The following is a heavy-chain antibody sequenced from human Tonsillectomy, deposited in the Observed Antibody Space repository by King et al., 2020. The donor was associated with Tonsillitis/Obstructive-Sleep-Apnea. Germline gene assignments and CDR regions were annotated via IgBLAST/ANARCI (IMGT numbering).Heavy chain of an antibody. V-gene: IGHV1-18*01. CDR3: ARDVRDLVAATIHYNYYYDMDV. J-gene: IGHJ6*02. D-gene: IGHD5-12*01. Sequence: VQLVESGAEVKKPGASVKVSCKASGYTFTSYGISWVRQAPGQGLEWMGWISAYNGHTNYAQKLQGRVTMITDTSTSTAYMELRSLRSDDTAVYYCARDVRDLVAATIHYNYYYDMDVWGQGTTVTVSS. CDR1: GYTFTSYG. CDR2: ISAYNGHT.